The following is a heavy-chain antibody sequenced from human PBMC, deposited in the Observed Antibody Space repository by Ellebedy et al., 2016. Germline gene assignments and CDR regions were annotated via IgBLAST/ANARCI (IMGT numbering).Heavy chain of an antibody. D-gene: IGHD3-10*01. CDR2: AHYSGQK. CDR1: GGSITSYY. Sequence: GSLRLSCSVSGGSITSYYWAWIRHSPGRGLEYIGYAHYSGQKHYNPSLKSRVSISLDTSKNQFSLDLDSVIPADTAVYYCARMEFGGYWGQGILVTVSS. J-gene: IGHJ4*02. V-gene: IGHV4-59*01. CDR3: ARMEFGGY.